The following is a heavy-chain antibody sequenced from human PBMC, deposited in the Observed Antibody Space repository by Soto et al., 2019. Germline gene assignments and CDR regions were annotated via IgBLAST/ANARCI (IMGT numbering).Heavy chain of an antibody. CDR1: GFTFSSYG. D-gene: IGHD6-19*01. J-gene: IGHJ4*02. CDR3: ARGSSGPPPLWVY. V-gene: IGHV3-33*01. Sequence: QVQLVESGGGVVQPGRSLRLSCAASGFTFSSYGMHWVRQAPGKGLEWVAVIWYDGSNKYYADSVKGRFTISRDNSKNTLYLQMNRLRAEDTAVYYCARGSSGPPPLWVYWGQGTLVTVSS. CDR2: IWYDGSNK.